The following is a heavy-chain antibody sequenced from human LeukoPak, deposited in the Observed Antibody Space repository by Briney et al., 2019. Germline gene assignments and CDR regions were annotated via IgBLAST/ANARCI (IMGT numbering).Heavy chain of an antibody. CDR2: IIPIFGTA. CDR1: GYTFTGYY. V-gene: IGHV1-69*13. J-gene: IGHJ5*02. CDR3: ARDPYGSGRNRRSLNWFDP. D-gene: IGHD3-10*01. Sequence: SVNVSCKAPGYTFTGYYMHWVRQAPGQGLEWMGGIIPIFGTANYAQKFQGRVTITADESTSTAYMELSSLRSEDTAVYYCARDPYGSGRNRRSLNWFDPWGQGTLVTVSS.